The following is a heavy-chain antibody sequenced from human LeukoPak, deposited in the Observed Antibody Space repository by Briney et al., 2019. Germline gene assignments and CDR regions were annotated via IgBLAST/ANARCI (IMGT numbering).Heavy chain of an antibody. J-gene: IGHJ4*02. Sequence: SQTLSLTCTVSGGSISSGGYYWAWIRQHQGKGLESIGYISNSGRPYSNPPIRSQVTISADTSKSQFSLKLTSLSAADPAVYYWARDWGSLDYWGQGTLVTVSS. V-gene: IGHV4-31*01. CDR2: ISNSGRP. CDR1: GGSISSGGYY. D-gene: IGHD3-16*01. CDR3: ARDWGSLDY.